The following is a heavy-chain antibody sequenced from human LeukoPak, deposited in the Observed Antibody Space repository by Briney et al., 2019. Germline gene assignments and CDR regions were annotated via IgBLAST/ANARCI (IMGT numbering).Heavy chain of an antibody. CDR2: IIPIFGTA. CDR3: ARERRIRWFGELLGFDY. D-gene: IGHD3-10*01. CDR1: GGTFSSYA. Sequence: SVKVSCKASGGTFSSYAISWVRQAPGQGLEWMGGIIPIFGTANYAQKFQGRVTITADESTSTAYMELSSLRSEDTAVYYCARERRIRWFGELLGFDYWGQGTLVTVSS. J-gene: IGHJ4*02. V-gene: IGHV1-69*13.